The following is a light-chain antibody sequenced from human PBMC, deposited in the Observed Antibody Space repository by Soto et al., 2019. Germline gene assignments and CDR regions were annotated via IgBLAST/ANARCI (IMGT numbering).Light chain of an antibody. CDR2: AAS. CDR1: QTISTY. V-gene: IGKV1-39*01. Sequence: DIEMTQSPSSLSASVGDRVTITCRASQTISTYVNWYRQKPGKAPELLIYAASSLQTGVPSRFTGSGSGTDFTLSISGLQPEDFGSYFCQQTHTTPWTFAQGTKVEVK. J-gene: IGKJ1*01. CDR3: QQTHTTPWT.